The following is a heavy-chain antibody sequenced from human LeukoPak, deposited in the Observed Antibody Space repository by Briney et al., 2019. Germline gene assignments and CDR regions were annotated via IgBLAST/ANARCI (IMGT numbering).Heavy chain of an antibody. V-gene: IGHV3-64*04. Sequence: GGSLRLSCSASGFPFSSYAMHWVRQAPGKGLEYVSAISDSGGSTYYADSVKGRFTISRDNSKNTLYLQMNSLRAEDTAVYYCTRGDYVFDYWGQGTLVTVSS. CDR3: TRGDYVFDY. CDR1: GFPFSSYA. CDR2: ISDSGGST. J-gene: IGHJ4*02. D-gene: IGHD4-17*01.